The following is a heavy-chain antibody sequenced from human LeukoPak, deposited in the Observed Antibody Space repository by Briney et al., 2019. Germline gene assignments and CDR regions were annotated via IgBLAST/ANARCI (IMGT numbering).Heavy chain of an antibody. Sequence: GGSLRLSCAASGFTFSFTNAWMNWVRQAPGKGLEWVGHIKSKSEGETTDFAAPVKGRFTISRDDSKNTVYLQMNSLKTEDTAVYYCATPSGYWGSAPFDFWGQGTVVTVSS. CDR1: GFTFSFTNAW. V-gene: IGHV3-15*01. D-gene: IGHD7-27*01. CDR3: ATPSGYWGSAPFDF. CDR2: IKSKSEGETT. J-gene: IGHJ4*02.